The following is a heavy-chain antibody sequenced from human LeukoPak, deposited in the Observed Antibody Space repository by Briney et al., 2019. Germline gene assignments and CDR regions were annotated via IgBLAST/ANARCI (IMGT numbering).Heavy chain of an antibody. Sequence: ASVKVSCKASGYTFTSNYIHWVRQAPGQGLEWMGMIYPRDGSTSYAQKFQGRVTVTRDTSTSTAYMELSSLRSEDTAVYYCARSGVVPAATWFDPWGQGTLVTVSS. V-gene: IGHV1-46*01. CDR3: ARSGVVPAATWFDP. CDR1: GYTFTSNY. D-gene: IGHD2-2*01. J-gene: IGHJ5*02. CDR2: IYPRDGST.